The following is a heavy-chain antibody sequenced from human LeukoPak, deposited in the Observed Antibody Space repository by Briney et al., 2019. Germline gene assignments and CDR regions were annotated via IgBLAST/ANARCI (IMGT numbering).Heavy chain of an antibody. CDR2: ISAYNGNT. V-gene: IGHV1-18*01. J-gene: IGHJ4*02. Sequence: GASVKVSCKASGYTFTSYGISWVRQAPGQGLEWMGWISAYNGNTNYAQKLQGRVTMTTDTSTSTAYMELRSLRSDDTALYYCARDEGYYDYSGYYRFDYWGQGTLVTVSS. D-gene: IGHD3-22*01. CDR1: GYTFTSYG. CDR3: ARDEGYYDYSGYYRFDY.